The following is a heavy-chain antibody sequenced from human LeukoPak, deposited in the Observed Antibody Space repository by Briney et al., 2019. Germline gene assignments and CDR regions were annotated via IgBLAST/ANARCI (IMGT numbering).Heavy chain of an antibody. J-gene: IGHJ4*02. CDR1: GGSISSGNYF. CDR2: IYTSGST. V-gene: IGHV4-61*02. CDR3: ARERGYSYGGGFDY. D-gene: IGHD5-18*01. Sequence: PSETLSLTCTVSGGSISSGNYFWSWIRQPAGKGLEWIGRIYTSGSTNYNPSPKSRVTISVDTSKNQFSLKLSSVTAADTAVYYCARERGYSYGGGFDYWGQGTLVTVSS.